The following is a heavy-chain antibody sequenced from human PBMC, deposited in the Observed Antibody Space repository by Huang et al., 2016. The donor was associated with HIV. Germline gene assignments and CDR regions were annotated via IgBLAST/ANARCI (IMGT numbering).Heavy chain of an antibody. V-gene: IGHV3-9*03. CDR2: INWNGGSI. Sequence: EVQLVESGGTLVQPGRSLRLSCAASGFSFDDYAMHGVRQVPGKGLEWVSGINWNGGSIGYADSVKGRFTISRDNAKNSLYLEMNSLRGEDMALYYCAKEGVAYNSNWLPYFFDNWGQGTLVTVSS. CDR3: AKEGVAYNSNWLPYFFDN. J-gene: IGHJ4*02. CDR1: GFSFDDYA. D-gene: IGHD6-13*01.